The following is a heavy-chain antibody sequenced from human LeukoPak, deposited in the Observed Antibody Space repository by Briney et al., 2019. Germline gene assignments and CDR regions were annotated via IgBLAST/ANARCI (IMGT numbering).Heavy chain of an antibody. D-gene: IGHD4-17*01. V-gene: IGHV3-30*04. CDR3: ARAKSRARYYFDY. J-gene: IGHJ4*02. Sequence: GGSLRLSCAASGFTFSSYAMHWVRQAPGKGLEWVAVISYDGSNKYYADSVKGRFTISRDNSKNTLYLQMNSLRAEDTAVYYCARAKSRARYYFDYWGQGTLVTVSS. CDR1: GFTFSSYA. CDR2: ISYDGSNK.